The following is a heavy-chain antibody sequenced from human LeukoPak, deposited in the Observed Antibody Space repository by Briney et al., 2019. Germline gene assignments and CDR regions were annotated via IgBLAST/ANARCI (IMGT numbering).Heavy chain of an antibody. Sequence: GRSLRLSCAASGFTFSNYAMNWVRQAPGKGLEWVAVISYDGTNKYYADSVKGRFTISRDNSRSTLYLQMNSLSREDTALYYCARRGGSNGWGDFDIWGQGTMVTVSS. CDR2: ISYDGTNK. J-gene: IGHJ3*02. D-gene: IGHD6-19*01. CDR1: GFTFSNYA. CDR3: ARRGGSNGWGDFDI. V-gene: IGHV3-30*04.